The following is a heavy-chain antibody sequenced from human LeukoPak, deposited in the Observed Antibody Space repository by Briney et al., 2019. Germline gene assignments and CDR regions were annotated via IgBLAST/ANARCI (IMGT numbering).Heavy chain of an antibody. Sequence: ASVKVSCKASGYTFTGYYMHWVRQAPGQGLEWMGWINPNSGGTNYAQKFQGRVTLTRDTSINTVYMEVNRLTSDDTVVYYCARGEWLVLGDHWGQGTPVTASS. CDR3: ARGEWLVLGDH. D-gene: IGHD3-3*01. V-gene: IGHV1-2*02. CDR1: GYTFTGYY. J-gene: IGHJ4*02. CDR2: INPNSGGT.